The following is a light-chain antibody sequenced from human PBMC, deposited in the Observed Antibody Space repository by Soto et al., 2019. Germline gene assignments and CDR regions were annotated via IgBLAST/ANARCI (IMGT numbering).Light chain of an antibody. CDR1: QSINRNF. Sequence: EIVLTQSPGTLYLSPGEGATLSCRASQSINRNFLAWYQQKRGQVPRLLIYAASIRATGIPDRFSGSGSGTDFTLTVSRLEPADFAVHYCQQYGSSPIYSFGQGTKVDLK. J-gene: IGKJ2*03. V-gene: IGKV3-20*01. CDR2: AAS. CDR3: QQYGSSPIYS.